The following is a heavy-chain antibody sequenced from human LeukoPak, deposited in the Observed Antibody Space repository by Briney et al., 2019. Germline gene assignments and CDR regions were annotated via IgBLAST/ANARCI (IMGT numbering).Heavy chain of an antibody. D-gene: IGHD2-8*01. CDR2: IWYDGSNK. V-gene: IGHV3-33*01. J-gene: IGHJ4*02. CDR1: GFTFSSYG. CDR3: ASGTGYCTNGVCPPFGY. Sequence: GGSLRLSCAASGFTFSSYGMHWVRQAPGKGLEWVAVIWYDGSNKYYADSVKGRFTISRDNSKNTLYLQMNSLRAEDTAVYYCASGTGYCTNGVCPPFGYWGQGTLVTVSS.